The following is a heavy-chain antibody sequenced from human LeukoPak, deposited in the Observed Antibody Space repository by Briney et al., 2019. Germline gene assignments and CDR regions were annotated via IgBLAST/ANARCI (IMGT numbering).Heavy chain of an antibody. J-gene: IGHJ3*02. CDR1: GGSISSYY. CDR3: ARGATLRFLEWLLLGDAFDI. V-gene: IGHV4-59*12. Sequence: SETLSLTCTVSGGSISSYYWSWIRQPPGKGLEWIGYIYYSGSTNYNPSLKSRVTISVDTSKNQFSLKLSSVTAADTAVYYCARGATLRFLEWLLLGDAFDIWGQGTMVTVSS. D-gene: IGHD3-3*01. CDR2: IYYSGST.